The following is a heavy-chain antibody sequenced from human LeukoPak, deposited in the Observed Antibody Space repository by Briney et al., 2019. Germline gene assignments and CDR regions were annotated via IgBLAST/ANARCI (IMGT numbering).Heavy chain of an antibody. J-gene: IGHJ4*02. CDR1: GGSFSGYY. V-gene: IGHV4-34*01. CDR2: INHSGST. Sequence: SETLSLTCAVYGGSFSGYYWSWIRQPPGKGLEWIGEINHSGSTNYNPSLKSRVTISVDTSKNQFSLKLSSVTAADTAVYYCASILYGANGFDYWGQGTQVTVSS. D-gene: IGHD4/OR15-4a*01. CDR3: ASILYGANGFDY.